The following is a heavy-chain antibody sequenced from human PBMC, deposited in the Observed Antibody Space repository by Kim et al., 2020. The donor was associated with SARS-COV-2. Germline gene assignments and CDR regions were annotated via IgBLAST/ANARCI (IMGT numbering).Heavy chain of an antibody. CDR2: IYSGGST. V-gene: IGHV3-66*01. D-gene: IGHD2-21*02. CDR1: GFTFSSNY. J-gene: IGHJ3*02. Sequence: GGSLRLSCAASGFTFSSNYMSWVRQAPGKGLEWVSIIYSGGSTYYADSVKGRFTISRDNSKNTLYLQMNSLRAEDTAVYYCASGCVVVTDIPGCDAFDIWGQGTTVTVSS. CDR3: ASGCVVVTDIPGCDAFDI.